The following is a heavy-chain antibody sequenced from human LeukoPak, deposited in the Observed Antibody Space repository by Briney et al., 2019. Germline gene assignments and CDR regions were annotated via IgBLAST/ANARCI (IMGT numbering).Heavy chain of an antibody. CDR1: GFTFSSYW. CDR3: AKSVAIYFYYGLDV. D-gene: IGHD3-3*01. V-gene: IGHV3-7*03. CDR2: IKQDGSEK. Sequence: GGSLRLSCVASGFTFSSYWMNWVRQAPGKGLEWVANIKQDGSEKYYVDSVKGRFTISRDNAKNSLYLQMNSLRAEDTAPYYCAKSVAIYFYYGLDVWGQGTTVAVSS. J-gene: IGHJ6*02.